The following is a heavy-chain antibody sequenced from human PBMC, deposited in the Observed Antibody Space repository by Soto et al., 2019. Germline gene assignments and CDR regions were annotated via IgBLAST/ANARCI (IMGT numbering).Heavy chain of an antibody. Sequence: QVRLVEFGGGVVQPGRSLRLSCAASGFTFSTYGMHWVRQHPGKGLEWVSVISSDGSNEDYADPVKGRFTFSRDNSKTTLYLQLNRIRVEDTAVYYWEKTITTNSGNSRGRGALVDYWGQGTLVTGSS. CDR1: GFTFSTYG. CDR2: ISSDGSNE. J-gene: IGHJ4*02. D-gene: IGHD3-22*01. V-gene: IGHV3-30*18. CDR3: EKTITTNSGNSRGRGALVDY.